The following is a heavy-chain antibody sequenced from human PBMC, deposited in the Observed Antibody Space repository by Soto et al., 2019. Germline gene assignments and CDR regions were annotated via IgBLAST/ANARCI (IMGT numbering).Heavy chain of an antibody. CDR1: GGSISSSNW. D-gene: IGHD3-22*01. Sequence: SETLSLTCAVSGGSISSSNWWSWVRQPPGKGLEWIGEIYHSGSTNYNPSLKSRVTISVDTSKNQFSLKLSSVTAADTAVYYCAGGDYYHSSGYYFYYYTMDVWGQGTTVTVSS. V-gene: IGHV4-4*02. CDR2: IYHSGST. CDR3: AGGDYYHSSGYYFYYYTMDV. J-gene: IGHJ6*02.